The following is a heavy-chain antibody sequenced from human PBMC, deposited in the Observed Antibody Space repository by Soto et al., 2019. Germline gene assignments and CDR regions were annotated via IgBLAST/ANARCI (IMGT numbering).Heavy chain of an antibody. V-gene: IGHV3-53*01. Sequence: EVQLVESGGGLIQPGESLRLSCAASGFTVSISYMSWVRQAPGKGLEWVSTIYRDGSTYYADSVEGRFTISRDNSKNTLYLQMNSLRAEDTATYYCGRGKGIGWYESSDYWGQGTLVTVSS. D-gene: IGHD6-19*01. CDR3: GRGKGIGWYESSDY. J-gene: IGHJ4*02. CDR2: IYRDGST. CDR1: GFTVSISY.